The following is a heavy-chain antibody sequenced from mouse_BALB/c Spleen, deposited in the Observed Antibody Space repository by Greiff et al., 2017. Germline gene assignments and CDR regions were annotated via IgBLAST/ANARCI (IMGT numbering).Heavy chain of an antibody. Sequence: QVQLQQPGAELARPGASVKLSCKASGYTFTSYWMQWVKQRPGQGLEWIGAIYPGDGDTRYTQKFKGKATLTADKSSSTAYMQLSSLASEDSAVYYCARWHYGDYYAMDYWGQGTSVTVSS. V-gene: IGHV1-87*01. CDR3: ARWHYGDYYAMDY. J-gene: IGHJ4*01. D-gene: IGHD1-2*01. CDR2: IYPGDGDT. CDR1: GYTFTSYW.